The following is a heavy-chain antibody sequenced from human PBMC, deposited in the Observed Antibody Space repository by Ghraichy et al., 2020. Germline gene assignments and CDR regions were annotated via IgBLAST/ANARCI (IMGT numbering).Heavy chain of an antibody. D-gene: IGHD3-10*01. CDR1: GGSFSGYY. CDR2: INHSGST. Sequence: SETLSLTCAVYGGSFSGYYWSWIRQPPGKGLEWIGEINHSGSTNYNPSLKSRVTISVDTSKNQFSLKLSSVTAADTAVYYCARGGETAYFDLWGRGTLVTVSS. J-gene: IGHJ2*01. CDR3: ARGGETAYFDL. V-gene: IGHV4-34*01.